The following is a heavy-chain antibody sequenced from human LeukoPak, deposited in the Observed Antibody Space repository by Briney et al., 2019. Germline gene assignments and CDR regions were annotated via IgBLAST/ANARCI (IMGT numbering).Heavy chain of an antibody. Sequence: PGGSLRLSCAASGFTFSNYGVHWVRQAPGEGLEWVAVMSYDGSNTYYADSVKGRFTISRDSSKNTLYLQMNSLRADDTAVYYCAKGWAGSRCVGWCHDPFDIWGQGTMVTVSS. D-gene: IGHD6-19*01. V-gene: IGHV3-30*18. CDR1: GFTFSNYG. CDR3: AKGWAGSRCVGWCHDPFDI. CDR2: MSYDGSNT. J-gene: IGHJ3*02.